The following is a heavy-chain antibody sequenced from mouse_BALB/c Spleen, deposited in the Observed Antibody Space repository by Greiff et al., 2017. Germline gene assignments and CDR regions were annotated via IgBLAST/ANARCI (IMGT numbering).Heavy chain of an antibody. CDR1: GFTFSDYY. CDR3: AYEWFAY. CDR2: ISDGGSYT. J-gene: IGHJ3*01. V-gene: IGHV5-4*02. Sequence: DVHLVESGGGLVKPGGSLKLSCAASGFTFSDYYMYWVRQTPEKRLEWVATISDGGSYTYYPDSVKGRFTISRDNAKNNLYLQMSSLKSEDTAMYYCAYEWFAYWGQGTLVTVSA. D-gene: IGHD2-14*01.